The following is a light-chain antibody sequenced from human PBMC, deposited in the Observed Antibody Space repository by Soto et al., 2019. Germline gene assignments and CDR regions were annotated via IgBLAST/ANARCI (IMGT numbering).Light chain of an antibody. CDR2: DDN. V-gene: IGLV6-57*03. CDR3: QSYDSTYQHVV. J-gene: IGLJ2*01. CDR1: SGSIASYY. Sequence: NFMLTQPHSVSESPGKTVTISCTRSSGSIASYYVQWYQQRPGGAPTTVIYDDNQRPSGVPDRFSGSIDSSPNSASLTISGLKTEDEAAYFCQSYDSTYQHVVFGGGTKLTVL.